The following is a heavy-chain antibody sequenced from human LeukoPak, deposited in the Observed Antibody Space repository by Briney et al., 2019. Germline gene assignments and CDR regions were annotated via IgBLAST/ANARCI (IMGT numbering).Heavy chain of an antibody. J-gene: IGHJ4*02. Sequence: GGSLRLSCAASGFTFSSYSMNWVRQAPGKGLEWVSSISSSSSYIYYADSVKGRFTISRDNAKNSLYLQMNSLRTEDTAVYYCASYPYSGSYFFDYWGQGTLVTVSS. CDR3: ASYPYSGSYFFDY. CDR2: ISSSSSYI. V-gene: IGHV3-21*01. D-gene: IGHD1-26*01. CDR1: GFTFSSYS.